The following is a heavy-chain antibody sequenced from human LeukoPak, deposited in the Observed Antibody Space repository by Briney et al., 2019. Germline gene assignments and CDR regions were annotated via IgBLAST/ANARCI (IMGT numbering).Heavy chain of an antibody. CDR3: AKRYTTGTFDP. Sequence: GGSLRLSCVASGFTFSSHWMSWVRQAPGKGLEWVSAISGSGGSTYYADSVKGRFTISRDNSKNTLYLQMNSLRAEDTAVYYCAKRYTTGTFDPWGQGTLVTVSS. CDR2: ISGSGGST. CDR1: GFTFSSHW. D-gene: IGHD1-1*01. V-gene: IGHV3-23*01. J-gene: IGHJ5*02.